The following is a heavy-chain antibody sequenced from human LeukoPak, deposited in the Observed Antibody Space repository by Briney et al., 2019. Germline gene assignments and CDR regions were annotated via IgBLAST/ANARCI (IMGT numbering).Heavy chain of an antibody. CDR2: ISWSSGSI. CDR3: AKGGYDRAAWFDP. D-gene: IGHD1-1*01. Sequence: PGMSLRLSCAASGFTFHDYAMLWLRQAPGKGLEGVSGISWSSGSIGYADSVRGRFTTSRDNAKTSLYLKMSSLRDEATALYYCAKGGYDRAAWFDPWGQGTLVTVSS. J-gene: IGHJ5*02. V-gene: IGHV3-9*01. CDR1: GFTFHDYA.